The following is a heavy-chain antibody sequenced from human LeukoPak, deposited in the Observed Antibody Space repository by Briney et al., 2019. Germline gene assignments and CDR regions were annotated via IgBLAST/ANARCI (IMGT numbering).Heavy chain of an antibody. V-gene: IGHV4-39*02. CDR1: GFTFSSYSMN. D-gene: IGHD1-1*01. J-gene: IGHJ4*02. CDR3: ARDGPWKSDY. CDR2: TSGSA. Sequence: KPGGSLRLSCAASGFTFSSYSMNWVRQPPGKGLEWIGSTSGSAYYNPSLKSRVTISVDTSKNQLSLKLSSVTAADTGVYYCARDGPWKSDYWGQGALVTVSS.